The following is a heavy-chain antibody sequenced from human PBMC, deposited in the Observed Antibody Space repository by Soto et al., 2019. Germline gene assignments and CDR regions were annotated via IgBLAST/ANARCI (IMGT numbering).Heavy chain of an antibody. Sequence: GGSLRLSCAASGFSVTNNYMNWVRQAPGKGLEWVSIIDIGGNTYYADSVKDRFTISRDNSRNTLYLQMNSLRAEDTAVYYCVRDNALTADLFDYWGQGTQVTVSS. CDR1: GFSVTNNY. J-gene: IGHJ4*02. CDR2: IDIGGNT. CDR3: VRDNALTADLFDY. D-gene: IGHD2-8*01. V-gene: IGHV3-66*01.